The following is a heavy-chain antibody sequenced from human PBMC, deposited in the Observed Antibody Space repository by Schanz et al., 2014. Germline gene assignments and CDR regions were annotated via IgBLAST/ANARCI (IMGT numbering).Heavy chain of an antibody. CDR3: ARPALWCGDNCFDP. V-gene: IGHV3-48*01. D-gene: IGHD3-10*01. Sequence: EVQLVESGGGLVQPGGSLRLSCAASGFTFSTHAMSWVRQAPGKGLEWVSYVSRSTPDIYYADSVKGRFTMSRDNAKNSVFLQMNSLRAEDTAVYYCARPALWCGDNCFDPWGQGTLVTVSS. CDR2: VSRSTPDI. J-gene: IGHJ5*02. CDR1: GFTFSTHA.